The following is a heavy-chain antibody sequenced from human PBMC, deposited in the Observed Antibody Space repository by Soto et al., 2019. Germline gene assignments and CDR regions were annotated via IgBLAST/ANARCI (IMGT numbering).Heavy chain of an antibody. Sequence: QITLNESGPTVVRPTETLTLTCRFSGFSLTTSGVGVGWIRQSPGKAPEWLALIYWDDDKRYSASLKSRLTIPQDTPKNQVVRTVSDVDPTDTATYSCAHRVLRTVFGLVTTTAIYFDFWGQGTPVAVSS. D-gene: IGHD3-3*01. J-gene: IGHJ4*02. CDR3: AHRVLRTVFGLVTTTAIYFDF. V-gene: IGHV2-5*02. CDR1: GFSLTTSGVG. CDR2: IYWDDDK.